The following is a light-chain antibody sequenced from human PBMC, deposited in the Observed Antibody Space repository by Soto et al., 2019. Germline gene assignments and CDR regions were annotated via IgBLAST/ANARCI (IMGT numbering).Light chain of an antibody. V-gene: IGKV3D-15*01. CDR1: QSVSSN. J-gene: IGKJ1*01. Sequence: EIVMTQSPATLSVSPGERATLSCRASQSVSSNLAWYQQKPGQAPRLLIYGASSRATGIPDRFSGSGSGTDFTLTISSLQSEDFAVYYCQQYNNWPPNTFGQGTKVDIK. CDR3: QQYNNWPPNT. CDR2: GAS.